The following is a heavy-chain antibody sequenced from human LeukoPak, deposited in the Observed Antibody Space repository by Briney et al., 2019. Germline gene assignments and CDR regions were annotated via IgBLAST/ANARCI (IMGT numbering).Heavy chain of an antibody. CDR3: ARGSYSSSWHERHGYNWFDP. V-gene: IGHV3-23*01. D-gene: IGHD6-13*01. J-gene: IGHJ5*02. CDR2: ISGSGGRT. Sequence: GRTLRLSCAASGFTFSSYGMNWVRQAPGKGLEWVSGISGSGGRTYYADSVKGRFTISRDNSKNTLYLQMNSLRAEDTAVYYCARGSYSSSWHERHGYNWFDPWGQGTLVTVSS. CDR1: GFTFSSYG.